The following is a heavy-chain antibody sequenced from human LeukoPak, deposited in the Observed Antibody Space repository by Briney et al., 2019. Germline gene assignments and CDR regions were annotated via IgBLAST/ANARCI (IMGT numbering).Heavy chain of an antibody. J-gene: IGHJ4*02. V-gene: IGHV4-59*01. CDR3: ARQRDRLPTSDFDY. CDR2: IYYSGST. Sequence: SETLSLTCTVSGGSISSYYWSWIWQPPGKGLEWIGYIYYSGSTNYNPYLKSRVTISVDTSKNPFSLKLSSVTAADTAVYYCARQRDRLPTSDFDYWGQGTLVTVSS. D-gene: IGHD2-2*01. CDR1: GGSISSYY.